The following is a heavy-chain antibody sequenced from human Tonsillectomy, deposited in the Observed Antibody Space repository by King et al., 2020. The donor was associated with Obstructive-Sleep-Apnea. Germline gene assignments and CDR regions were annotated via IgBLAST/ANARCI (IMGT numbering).Heavy chain of an antibody. D-gene: IGHD3-10*01. CDR2: IYYRGNT. V-gene: IGHV4-39*01. CDR1: GGSISSSSSYS. CDR3: ASGSGSIDY. J-gene: IGHJ4*02. Sequence: LQLQESGPGLVKPSETLSLTCSVSGGSISSSSSYSWGWIRQPPGKGLEWIGSIYYRGNTYYKPSLKSRITIYIDTSKNQFSLKLSSVTAADTAVYYCASGSGSIDYWGQGTLVTVSS.